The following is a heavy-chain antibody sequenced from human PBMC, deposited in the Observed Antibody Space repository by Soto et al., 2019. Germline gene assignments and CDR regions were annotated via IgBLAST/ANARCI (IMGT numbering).Heavy chain of an antibody. Sequence: GAAGIVSWEACGCTFTSYALHWGSQAPGRRSEWMGWINAGNGNTKYSQKFQGRVTMTRDTSASTVYMELSSLRSEDTAVYYFARGASAAMPDWFDLWGQGTLVPVSA. CDR2: INAGNGNT. V-gene: IGHV1-3*01. CDR1: GCTFTSYA. D-gene: IGHD2-2*01. CDR3: ARGASAAMPDWFDL. J-gene: IGHJ5*02.